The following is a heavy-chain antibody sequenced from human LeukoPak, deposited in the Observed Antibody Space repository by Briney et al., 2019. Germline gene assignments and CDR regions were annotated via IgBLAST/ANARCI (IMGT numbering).Heavy chain of an antibody. Sequence: PSETLSLTCTVSGGSISSSSYYWGWIRQPPGKGLEWIGSIYYSGSTYYNPSLKSRVTISVDTSKNQFSLKLSSVTAADTAVYYCARDQGGDGYNPFFDYWGQGTLVTVSS. J-gene: IGHJ4*02. CDR3: ARDQGGDGYNPFFDY. D-gene: IGHD5-24*01. V-gene: IGHV4-39*07. CDR2: IYYSGST. CDR1: GGSISSSSYY.